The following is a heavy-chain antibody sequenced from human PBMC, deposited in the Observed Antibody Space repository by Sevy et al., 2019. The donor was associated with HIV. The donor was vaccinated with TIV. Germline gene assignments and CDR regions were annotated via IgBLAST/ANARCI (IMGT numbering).Heavy chain of an antibody. D-gene: IGHD4-17*01. CDR1: GYTFTSYA. V-gene: IGHV1-18*01. J-gene: IGHJ6*02. CDR2: ITPYNDNT. Sequence: ASVKVSCKASGYTFTSYALTWVRQAPGQGLEWMGWITPYNDNTNYALKFQGRIVMTTERSTSTAYMELWSLKSDDTAVYYCARSPTTMPLTSVIRGLEVWGQGTTVTVSS. CDR3: ARSPTTMPLTSVIRGLEV.